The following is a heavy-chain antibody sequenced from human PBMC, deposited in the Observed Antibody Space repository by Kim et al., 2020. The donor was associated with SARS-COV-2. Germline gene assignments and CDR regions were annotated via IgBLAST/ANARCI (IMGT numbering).Heavy chain of an antibody. CDR2: ISSNGGST. D-gene: IGHD3-10*01. J-gene: IGHJ6*02. Sequence: GGSLRLSCSVSGFTFSSYAMYWVRQAPGKGLEYVSAISSNGGSTYYADSVKGRFTISRDNSKNTLYLQMSSLRAEDTSVYYCVKVNSMVYYYYDMDVWGQGTTVTVSS. V-gene: IGHV3-64D*09. CDR3: VKVNSMVYYYYDMDV. CDR1: GFTFSSYA.